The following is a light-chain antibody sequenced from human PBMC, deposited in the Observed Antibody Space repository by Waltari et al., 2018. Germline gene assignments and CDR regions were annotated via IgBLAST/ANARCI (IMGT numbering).Light chain of an antibody. CDR1: QSLVHSDGNTY. CDR3: MQGTHWPPWT. CDR2: KVS. V-gene: IGKV2-30*02. Sequence: VVMTQSPLSLPVTLGQPASISCRSSQSLVHSDGNTYLNWFHQRPGQSPRRLIYKVSSRDSGVPDRFSGSGSGTDFTLKISRVEAEDVGVYYCMQGTHWPPWTFGQVTKVEIK. J-gene: IGKJ1*01.